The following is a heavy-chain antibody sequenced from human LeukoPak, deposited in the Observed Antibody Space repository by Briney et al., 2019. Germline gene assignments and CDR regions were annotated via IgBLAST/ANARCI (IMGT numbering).Heavy chain of an antibody. J-gene: IGHJ4*02. CDR3: AKDHKMLTFGGVIVNYYFDY. CDR2: ISGSGGST. Sequence: GGSLRLSCAASGFTFSSYAMSWVRQAPGKGLEWVSAISGSGGSTYYADSVKGRFTISRDNSKNTLYLQMNSLRAEDTAVYYCAKDHKMLTFGGVIVNYYFDYWGQGTLVTVSS. V-gene: IGHV3-23*01. D-gene: IGHD3-16*02. CDR1: GFTFSSYA.